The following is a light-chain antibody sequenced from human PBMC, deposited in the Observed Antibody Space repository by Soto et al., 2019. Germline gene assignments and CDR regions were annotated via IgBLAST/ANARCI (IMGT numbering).Light chain of an antibody. Sequence: EIVLTQSPATLSLSPGERATLSCRASRSVSTYLAWYQQKPGQAPRLLIYDASNRATGIPARFSGSGSGAEFTLTISSLQSEDFAVYYCQQYNNWRTFGQGTKVDIK. V-gene: IGKV3-11*01. CDR1: RSVSTY. CDR2: DAS. CDR3: QQYNNWRT. J-gene: IGKJ1*01.